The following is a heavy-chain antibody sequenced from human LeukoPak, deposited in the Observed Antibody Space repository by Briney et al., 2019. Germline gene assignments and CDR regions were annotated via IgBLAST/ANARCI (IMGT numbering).Heavy chain of an antibody. V-gene: IGHV1-2*02. Sequence: GASVKVSCKASGYTFTGYYMHWVRQAPGQGLEWMGWINPNSDGTNYAQKFQGRVTMTRDTSISTAYMELSRLRSDDTAVYYCARSEDSSSWYGWSLDYWGQGTLVTVSS. J-gene: IGHJ4*02. CDR2: INPNSDGT. D-gene: IGHD6-13*01. CDR3: ARSEDSSSWYGWSLDY. CDR1: GYTFTGYY.